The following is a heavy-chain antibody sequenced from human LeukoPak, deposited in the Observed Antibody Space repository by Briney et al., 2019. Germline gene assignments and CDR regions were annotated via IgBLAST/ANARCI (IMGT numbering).Heavy chain of an antibody. Sequence: QSGGSLRLSCVTSGFSLSDYWMSWVRQAPGKGPEWVANINQHDTERYYVDSVKGRFIISRDNSKNSVYLQMNRLRAEDTAIYYWAREWLIDIGETTVLFGSWGQGALVTVSS. V-gene: IGHV3-7*01. CDR2: INQHDTER. D-gene: IGHD5-12*01. CDR1: GFSLSDYW. J-gene: IGHJ4*02. CDR3: AREWLIDIGETTVLFGS.